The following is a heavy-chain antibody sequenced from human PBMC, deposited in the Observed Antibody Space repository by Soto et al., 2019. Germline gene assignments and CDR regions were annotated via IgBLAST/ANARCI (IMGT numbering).Heavy chain of an antibody. V-gene: IGHV1-24*01. Sequence: QVQLVQSGAEVKKPGASVKVSCKVSRYTLTELSMHWVRQAPGKGLEWMGGFDPEDGETIYAQKFQGRVTMTEDTSTDTAYMELSSLRSEDTAVYYCATDLVMVRGVITNGNWFDPWGQGTLVTVSS. CDR3: ATDLVMVRGVITNGNWFDP. CDR2: FDPEDGET. CDR1: RYTLTELS. J-gene: IGHJ5*02. D-gene: IGHD3-10*01.